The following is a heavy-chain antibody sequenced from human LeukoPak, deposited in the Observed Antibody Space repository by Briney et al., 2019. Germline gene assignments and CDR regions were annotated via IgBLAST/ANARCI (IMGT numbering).Heavy chain of an antibody. J-gene: IGHJ6*02. V-gene: IGHV3-7*01. CDR2: IKQDGSKK. Sequence: GGSLRLSCAASGFTFSSYWMSWVRQVPGKGLEWVADIKQDGSKKDYVDSVKGRFTISRDNAKNSLCLQMNSLRAEDTAVYYCAREETIDYGMDVWGQGTTVTVSS. CDR3: AREETIDYGMDV. D-gene: IGHD5-24*01. CDR1: GFTFSSYW.